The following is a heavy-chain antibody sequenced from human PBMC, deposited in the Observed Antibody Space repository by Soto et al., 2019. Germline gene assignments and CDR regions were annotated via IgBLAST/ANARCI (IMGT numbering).Heavy chain of an antibody. J-gene: IGHJ6*02. V-gene: IGHV4-31*03. CDR2: IYYSGST. CDR3: ARDFWNGGPYGLDV. D-gene: IGHD3-3*01. Sequence: QVQLQESGPGLVKPSQTLSLTCPVSGGSISSGVYYWNWIRQHPGKGLVWIGYIYYSGSTYYNPSLRRRVTISVDTSANQFSLKLSSVTAADTAVYYCARDFWNGGPYGLDVWGQGTTVTVSS. CDR1: GGSISSGVYY.